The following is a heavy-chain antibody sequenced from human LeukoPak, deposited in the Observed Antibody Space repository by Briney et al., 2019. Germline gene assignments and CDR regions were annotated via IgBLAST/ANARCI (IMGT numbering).Heavy chain of an antibody. Sequence: SETLSLTCTVSGGSISSGSYYWSWIRQPAGKGLEWIGRIYTSGSTNYNPSLKSRVTISVDTSKNQFSLKLSSVTAADTAVYYCARVLYSNYVWFDPWGQGTLVTVSS. J-gene: IGHJ5*02. V-gene: IGHV4-61*02. D-gene: IGHD4-11*01. CDR3: ARVLYSNYVWFDP. CDR2: IYTSGST. CDR1: GGSISSGSYY.